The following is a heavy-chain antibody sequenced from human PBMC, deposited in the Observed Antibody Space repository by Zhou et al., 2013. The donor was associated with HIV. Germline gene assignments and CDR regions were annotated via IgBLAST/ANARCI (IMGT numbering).Heavy chain of an antibody. Sequence: QVQLLQSGAEVKPPGASVKVSCNVFGYTLADLAIHWVRLPPGQGLEWMGGFDPEDVMTVYAQKFEGRVSLTQDASSDTAYMSMTGLTSDDTAVYYCATIPHLSGATVDMTAIGGGDYWGRGTRSLCPQ. J-gene: IGHJ4*02. CDR3: ATIPHLSGATVDMTAIGGGDY. D-gene: IGHD3-16*01. V-gene: IGHV1-24*01. CDR2: FDPEDVMT. CDR1: GYTLADLA.